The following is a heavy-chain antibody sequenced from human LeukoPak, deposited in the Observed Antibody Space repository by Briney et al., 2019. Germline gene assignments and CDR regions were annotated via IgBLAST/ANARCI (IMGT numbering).Heavy chain of an antibody. CDR1: GFTFDDYA. CDR3: AKDISSSWVAPSDY. CDR2: ISWNSGSI. J-gene: IGHJ4*02. Sequence: GGSLRLSCAPSGFTFDDYAMHWVRQAPGEGLEWVSGISWNSGSIGYADSVKGRFTISRDNAKNSLYLQMNSLRAEDTALYYCAKDISSSWVAPSDYWGQGTLVTVSS. D-gene: IGHD6-13*01. V-gene: IGHV3-9*01.